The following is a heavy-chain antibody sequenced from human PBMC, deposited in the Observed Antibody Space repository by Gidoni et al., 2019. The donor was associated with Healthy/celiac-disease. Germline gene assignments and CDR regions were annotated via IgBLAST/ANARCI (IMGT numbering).Heavy chain of an antibody. CDR2: IWYDGSNK. CDR3: ARAPPVRGKEYYYYYGMDV. Sequence: QVQLVESGGGVVQPGRSLRLSCAASGFTFSSYGMHWVRQAPGKGLEWVAVIWYDGSNKYYADSVKGRFTISRDNSKNTLYLQMNSLRAEDTAVYYCARAPPVRGKEYYYYYGMDVWGQGTTVTVSS. V-gene: IGHV3-33*01. J-gene: IGHJ6*02. D-gene: IGHD3-10*01. CDR1: GFTFSSYG.